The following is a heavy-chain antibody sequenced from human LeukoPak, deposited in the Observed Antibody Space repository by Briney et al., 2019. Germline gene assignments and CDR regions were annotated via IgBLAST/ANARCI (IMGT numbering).Heavy chain of an antibody. CDR3: ARSGYCTNGVCPQNY. Sequence: PGGSLRLSCAASGFTFSSYSMNWVRQAPGKGLEWVSSISSSSSCIYYADSVKGRFTISRDNAKNSLYLQMNSLRAEDTAVYYCARSGYCTNGVCPQNYWGQGTLVTVSS. CDR2: ISSSSSCI. CDR1: GFTFSSYS. D-gene: IGHD2-8*01. J-gene: IGHJ4*02. V-gene: IGHV3-21*01.